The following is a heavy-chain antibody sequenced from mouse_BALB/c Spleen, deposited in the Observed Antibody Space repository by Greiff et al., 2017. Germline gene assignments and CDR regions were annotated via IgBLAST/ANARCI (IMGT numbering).Heavy chain of an antibody. D-gene: IGHD2-14*01. V-gene: IGHV1-80*01. J-gene: IGHJ3*01. CDR3: AREAVRRPWFAY. Sequence: VKLMESGAELVRPGSSVKISCKASGYAFSSYWMNWVKQRPGQGLEWIGQIYPGDGDTNYNGKFKGKATLTADKSSSTAYMQLSSLTSEDSAVYFCAREAVRRPWFAYWGQGTLVTVSA. CDR1: GYAFSSYW. CDR2: IYPGDGDT.